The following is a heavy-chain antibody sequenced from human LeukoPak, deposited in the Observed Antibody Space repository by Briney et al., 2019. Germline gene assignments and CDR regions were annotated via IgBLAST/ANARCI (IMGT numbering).Heavy chain of an antibody. CDR2: ISSSSSYI. CDR3: ARSTSVNYDSSGYSALDY. Sequence: KPGGSLRLSCAASGFTFSSYSMSWVRQAPGKGLEWVSSISSSSSYIYYADSVKGRFTISRDNAKNSLCLQMNSLRAEDTAVYYCARSTSVNYDSSGYSALDYWGQGTLVTVSS. V-gene: IGHV3-21*01. J-gene: IGHJ4*02. CDR1: GFTFSSYS. D-gene: IGHD3-22*01.